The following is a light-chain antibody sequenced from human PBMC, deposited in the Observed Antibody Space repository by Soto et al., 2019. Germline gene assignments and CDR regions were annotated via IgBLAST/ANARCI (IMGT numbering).Light chain of an antibody. J-gene: IGLJ3*02. Sequence: QSALTQPPSASGSPGQSVTISCTGTSSDVGNYNYVSRYQQHPGKAPKLMIYEVTKRPSGVPDRFSGSKSGNTASLTVSGLQAEDEADYYCSSYAGSKTLFGGGTKVTVL. CDR2: EVT. CDR1: SSDVGNYNY. CDR3: SSYAGSKTL. V-gene: IGLV2-8*01.